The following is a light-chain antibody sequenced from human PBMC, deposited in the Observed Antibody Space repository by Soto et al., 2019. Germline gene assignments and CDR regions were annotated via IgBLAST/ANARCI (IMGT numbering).Light chain of an antibody. CDR2: DVS. V-gene: IGLV2-14*01. Sequence: QSALTQPASVSGSPGQSITISCTGTSSDVGGYNYVSRYQQHPGKAPKLMIYDVSNRPSGVSNRFSGSKSGNTASLTISGLQAEDEADYYCSSYTRSSFDVFGTGTKVTVL. CDR3: SSYTRSSFDV. CDR1: SSDVGGYNY. J-gene: IGLJ1*01.